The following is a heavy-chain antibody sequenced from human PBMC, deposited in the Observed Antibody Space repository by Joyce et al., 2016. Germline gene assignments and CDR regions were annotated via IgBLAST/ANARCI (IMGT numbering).Heavy chain of an antibody. CDR3: ARGKAFDV. CDR2: IKQDGSAV. Sequence: EVQLVESGGGLVQPGGSLRLSCVASGFTFRGNSMSWLRQAPGGGLEWVANIKQDGSAVYYLDSVKGRFTVSRDNARSLVHLQMVSLRVEDTALYYCARGKAFDVWGQGTMVTVSS. J-gene: IGHJ3*01. V-gene: IGHV3-7*01. CDR1: GFTFRGNS.